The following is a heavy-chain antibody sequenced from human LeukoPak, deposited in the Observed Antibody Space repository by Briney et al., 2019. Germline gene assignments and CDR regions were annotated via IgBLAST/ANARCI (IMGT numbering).Heavy chain of an antibody. D-gene: IGHD6-6*01. CDR3: ARDLRSGPLYSIAARGFDY. J-gene: IGHJ4*02. Sequence: GGSLRLSCAASGFTFSSYWMHWVRQAPGKGLVWVSRINSDGSSTSYADSVKGRFTISRDNAKNTLYLQMNSLRAEDTAVYYCARDLRSGPLYSIAARGFDYWGQGTLVTVSS. CDR1: GFTFSSYW. CDR2: INSDGSST. V-gene: IGHV3-74*01.